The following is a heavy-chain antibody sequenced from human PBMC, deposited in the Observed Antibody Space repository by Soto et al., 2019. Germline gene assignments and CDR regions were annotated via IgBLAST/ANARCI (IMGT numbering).Heavy chain of an antibody. D-gene: IGHD6-13*01. CDR1: GFTFSSYA. J-gene: IGHJ4*02. V-gene: IGHV3-23*01. CDR2: ISGSGGST. CDR3: AKDTSSSWYYDRQPYFDY. Sequence: GGSPRLSCAASGFTFSSYAMSWVRQAPGKGLEWVSAISGSGGSTYYADSVKGRFTISRDNSKNTLYLQMNSLRAEDTAVYYCAKDTSSSWYYDRQPYFDYWGQGTLVTVSS.